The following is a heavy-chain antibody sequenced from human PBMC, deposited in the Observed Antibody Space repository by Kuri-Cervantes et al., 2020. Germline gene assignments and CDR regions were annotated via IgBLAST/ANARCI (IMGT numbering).Heavy chain of an antibody. CDR3: AKAGHIVGAAFDS. J-gene: IGHJ4*02. D-gene: IGHD1-26*01. CDR1: GYTFTSYY. CDR2: IIPIFGTA. Sequence: SVKVSCKASGYTFTSYYMHWVRQAPGQGLEWMGGIIPIFGTANYAQKFQGRVTITADKSTSTAYMELSSLTSEDTAMYYCAKAGHIVGAAFDSWGQGTLVTVSS. V-gene: IGHV1-69*06.